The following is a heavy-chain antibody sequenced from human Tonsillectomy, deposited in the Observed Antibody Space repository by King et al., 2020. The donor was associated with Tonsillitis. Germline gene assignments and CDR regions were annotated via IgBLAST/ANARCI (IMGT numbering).Heavy chain of an antibody. D-gene: IGHD3-22*01. J-gene: IGHJ4*01. V-gene: IGHV3-15*01. CDR3: XXLGYXYHSSXY. CDR2: IKRKIDGGTT. CDR1: GFTFNNAW. Sequence: VQLVESGGGLVRPGGSVRLSCAASGFTFNNAWMSWVRQAPGKGLEWVGLIKRKIDGGTTDFATPVKGRFTISRDDSKNTLYLQMNSLKTEDTAVYYCXXLGYXYHSSXYWXXGTLVSVXX.